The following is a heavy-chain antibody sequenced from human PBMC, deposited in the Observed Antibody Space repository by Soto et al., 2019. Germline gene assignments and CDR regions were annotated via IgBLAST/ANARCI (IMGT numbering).Heavy chain of an antibody. CDR3: TRRRGYSSGWYYFDY. CDR1: GFTFSGSA. CDR2: IRSKANNYAT. J-gene: IGHJ4*02. Sequence: GGSLRLSCAAPGFTFSGSAMHWVRQASGKGLEWVGRIRSKANNYATAYAASVKGRFTISRDDSKNTAYLQMNSLKTEDTAVYYCTRRRGYSSGWYYFDYWGPGTLVTVSS. V-gene: IGHV3-73*01. D-gene: IGHD6-19*01.